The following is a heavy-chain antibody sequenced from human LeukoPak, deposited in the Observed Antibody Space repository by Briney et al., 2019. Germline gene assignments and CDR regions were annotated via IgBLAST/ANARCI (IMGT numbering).Heavy chain of an antibody. CDR2: IYHSGST. V-gene: IGHV4-4*02. CDR1: GGSISSSNW. Sequence: SETLSLTCAVSGGSISSSNWWSWVRQPPGKGLEWIGEIYHSGSTNYNPSLKSRVTISVDKSKNQFSLKLSSVTAADTAVYYCARNPLEQWLAYYYYYMDVWGKGTTVTVSS. J-gene: IGHJ6*03. CDR3: ARNPLEQWLAYYYYYMDV. D-gene: IGHD6-19*01.